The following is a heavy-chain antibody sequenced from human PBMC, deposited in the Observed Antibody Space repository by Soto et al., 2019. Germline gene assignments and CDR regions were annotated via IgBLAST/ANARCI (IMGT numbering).Heavy chain of an antibody. CDR1: GYTFTGYY. CDR3: ARLREYYGDYEGWFDP. Sequence: ASVKVSCKASGYTFTGYYMHWVRQAPGQGLEWMGWINPNSGGTNYAQKFQGWVTITTDTSTSTAYMELSSLRSEDTAVYYCARLREYYGDYEGWFDPWGQGTLVTVSS. V-gene: IGHV1-2*04. D-gene: IGHD4-17*01. CDR2: INPNSGGT. J-gene: IGHJ5*02.